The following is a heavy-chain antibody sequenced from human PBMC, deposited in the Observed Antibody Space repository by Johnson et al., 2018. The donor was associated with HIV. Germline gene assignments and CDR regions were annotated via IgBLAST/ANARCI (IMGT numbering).Heavy chain of an antibody. CDR2: INSDGSST. CDR3: ARGSRYTYDNDDVYLLQAFDI. CDR1: GFTFSTYW. D-gene: IGHD3-16*01. Sequence: VQLVESGGGLVQPGRSLRLSFAASGFTFSTYWMHWVRQAPGKGLVWVSRINSDGSSTSYADSVKGRFTISRDNAKNTLYLQVNSLRAEDAAVYYCARGSRYTYDNDDVYLLQAFDIWGQGTMVTVSS. V-gene: IGHV3-74*02. J-gene: IGHJ3*02.